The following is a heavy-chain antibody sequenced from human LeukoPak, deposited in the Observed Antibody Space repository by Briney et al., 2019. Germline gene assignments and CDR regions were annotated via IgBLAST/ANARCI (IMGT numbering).Heavy chain of an antibody. V-gene: IGHV1-3*01. J-gene: IGHJ4*02. Sequence: ASVKVSCKASGYTFSGYAVHWVRQAPGQRFEWMGWINAGNGHTKYSQNFQGRVTITRDSTANIVYMELSSLTSEDTAVYYCARGIWSATRVDYYLDNWGQGTLVTVSS. CDR2: INAGNGHT. CDR1: GYTFSGYA. D-gene: IGHD5-24*01. CDR3: ARGIWSATRVDYYLDN.